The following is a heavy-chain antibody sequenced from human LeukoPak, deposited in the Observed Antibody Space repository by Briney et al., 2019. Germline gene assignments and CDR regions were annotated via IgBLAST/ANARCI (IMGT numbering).Heavy chain of an antibody. Sequence: TGGSLRLSCAASGFTFSSYSMNWVRQAPGKGLEWVSYISSSSSTIYYADSVKGRFTISRDNAKNSLYLQMNSLRVEDTAVYYCAKDRGRTWVQVANWGQGTLVTVSS. CDR1: GFTFSSYS. V-gene: IGHV3-48*01. J-gene: IGHJ4*02. CDR2: ISSSSSTI. CDR3: AKDRGRTWVQVAN. D-gene: IGHD2-15*01.